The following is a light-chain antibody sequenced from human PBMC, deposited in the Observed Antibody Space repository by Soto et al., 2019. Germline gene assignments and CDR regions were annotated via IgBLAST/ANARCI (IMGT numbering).Light chain of an antibody. Sequence: ALTQPASASGSPGQTITISCTGTSSDVGGYNYVSWYQQHPGKAPTLVIYGVSYRPSGVSARFSGSKFQNTASLTISGLQAEDEADYYCSSFRTGSVVLFGGGTKLTVL. CDR2: GVS. CDR3: SSFRTGSVVL. J-gene: IGLJ3*02. V-gene: IGLV2-14*01. CDR1: SSDVGGYNY.